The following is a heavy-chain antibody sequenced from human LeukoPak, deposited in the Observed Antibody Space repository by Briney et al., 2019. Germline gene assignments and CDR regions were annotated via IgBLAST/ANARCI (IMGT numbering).Heavy chain of an antibody. V-gene: IGHV4-59*12. CDR3: ARAWGYYDSSGAAGDFDY. J-gene: IGHJ4*02. CDR2: IYYSGST. CDR1: GGSISSYY. Sequence: SETLSLTCTVSGGSISSYYWSWIRQPPGKGLEWIGYIYYSGSTYYNPSLKSRVTISVDTSKNQFSLKLSSVTAADTAVYYCARAWGYYDSSGAAGDFDYWGQGTLVTVSS. D-gene: IGHD3-22*01.